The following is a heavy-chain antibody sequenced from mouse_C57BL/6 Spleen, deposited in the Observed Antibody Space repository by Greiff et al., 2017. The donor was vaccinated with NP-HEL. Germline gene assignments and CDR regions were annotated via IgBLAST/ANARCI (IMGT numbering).Heavy chain of an antibody. CDR2: IDPSDSYT. CDR1: GYTFTSYW. Sequence: QVQLQQPGAELVMPGASVKLSCKASGYTFTSYWMHWVKQRPGQGLEWIGEIDPSDSYTNYNQKSKGKSTLTVDKSSSTAYMQLSSLTSEDSAVYYCARRATVVATSYFDYWGQGTTLTVSA. J-gene: IGHJ2*01. D-gene: IGHD1-1*01. CDR3: ARRATVVATSYFDY. V-gene: IGHV1-69*01.